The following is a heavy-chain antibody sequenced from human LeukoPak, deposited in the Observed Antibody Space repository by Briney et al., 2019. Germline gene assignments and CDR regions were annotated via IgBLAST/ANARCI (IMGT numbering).Heavy chain of an antibody. Sequence: GGSLRLSCAASGFTFSSYAMIWVRQAPGKGLEWVAVIWYDGSNKYYADSVKGRFTISRDNSKNTLYLQMNSLRAEDTAVYYCAREPPTRANWGSIDYWGQGTLVTVSS. CDR1: GFTFSSYA. CDR2: IWYDGSNK. D-gene: IGHD7-27*01. J-gene: IGHJ4*02. V-gene: IGHV3-33*08. CDR3: AREPPTRANWGSIDY.